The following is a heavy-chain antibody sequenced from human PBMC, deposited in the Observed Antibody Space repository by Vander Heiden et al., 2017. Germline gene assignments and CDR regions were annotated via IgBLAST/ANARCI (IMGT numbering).Heavy chain of an antibody. J-gene: IGHJ6*02. CDR3: ARVRIQLWFDYYYGMDV. CDR2: INPNSGGT. Sequence: VQLVQSGAEVKKPGASVKVSCKASGYTFTGYYMHWVRQAPGQGLEWMGWINPNSGGTNYAQKFQGRVTMTRDTSISTAYMELSRLRSDDTAVYYCARVRIQLWFDYYYGMDVWGQGTTVTVSS. CDR1: GYTFTGYY. D-gene: IGHD5-18*01. V-gene: IGHV1-2*02.